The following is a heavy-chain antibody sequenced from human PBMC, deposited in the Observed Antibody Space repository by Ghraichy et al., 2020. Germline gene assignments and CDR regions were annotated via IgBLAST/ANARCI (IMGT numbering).Heavy chain of an antibody. CDR3: ARDEGMTTVVTHPDY. CDR2: ISSSSSYI. D-gene: IGHD4-23*01. V-gene: IGHV3-21*01. CDR1: GFTFSSYS. Sequence: ESLNISCAASGFTFSSYSMNWVRQAPGKGLEWVSSISSSSSYIYYADSVKGRFTISRDNAKNSLYLQMNSLRAEDTAVYYCARDEGMTTVVTHPDYWGQGTLVTVSS. J-gene: IGHJ4*02.